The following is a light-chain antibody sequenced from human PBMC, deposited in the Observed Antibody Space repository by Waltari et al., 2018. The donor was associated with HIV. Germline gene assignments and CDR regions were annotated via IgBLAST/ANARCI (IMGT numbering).Light chain of an antibody. J-gene: IGLJ1*01. CDR2: EVT. V-gene: IGLV2-14*01. CDR3: SSYTSTTTLD. CDR1: SSDVGGYNY. Sequence: HSALTQPASVSGSPGQSITISCTGTSSDVGGYNYVSWYQQHPGKAPKLMIYEVTNRPPGVSIRFSGSKSGNPASLTISGLQADDEADYYCSSYTSTTTLDFGAGTKVTVL.